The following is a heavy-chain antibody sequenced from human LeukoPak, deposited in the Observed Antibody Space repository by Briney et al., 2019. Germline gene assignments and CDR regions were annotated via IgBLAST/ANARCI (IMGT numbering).Heavy chain of an antibody. CDR3: ARGYFDY. V-gene: IGHV3-30*04. CDR1: GFTFSSYA. CDR2: ISYDGSNK. J-gene: IGHJ4*02. Sequence: GGSLRLSCAASGFTFSSYAMHWVRQAPGKGLEWVAVISYDGSNKYYADSVKGRFTISRDNSKNTLYLQMNSLRAEDTAVYYCARGYFDYRGQGTLVTVSS.